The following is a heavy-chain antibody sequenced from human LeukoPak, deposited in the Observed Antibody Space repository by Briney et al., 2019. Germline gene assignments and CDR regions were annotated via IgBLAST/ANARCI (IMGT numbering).Heavy chain of an antibody. CDR1: GGSMSSPY. CDR3: ARARYFDY. V-gene: IGHV4-59*11. D-gene: IGHD3-9*01. CDR2: IYDSGTT. J-gene: IGHJ4*02. Sequence: PSETLSLTCIVSGGSMSSPYWSWIRQPPGKGLEWIGYIYDSGTTNYNPSLKSRVTISVDTSKNQFSLKLSSVTAADTAVYYCARARYFDYWGQGTLVTVSS.